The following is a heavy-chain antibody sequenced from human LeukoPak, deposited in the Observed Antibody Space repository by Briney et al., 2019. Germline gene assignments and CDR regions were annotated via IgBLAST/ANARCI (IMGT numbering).Heavy chain of an antibody. V-gene: IGHV4-34*01. CDR3: ARGRRLLAAAGVKEFDY. J-gene: IGHJ4*02. Sequence: PSETLSFTCAVYGGSFSGYYWSWIRQPPGKGLEWIGEINHSGSTNYNPSLKSRVTISVDTSKNQFSLKLSSVTAADTAVYYCARGRRLLAAAGVKEFDYWGQGTLVTVSS. CDR2: INHSGST. D-gene: IGHD6-13*01. CDR1: GGSFSGYY.